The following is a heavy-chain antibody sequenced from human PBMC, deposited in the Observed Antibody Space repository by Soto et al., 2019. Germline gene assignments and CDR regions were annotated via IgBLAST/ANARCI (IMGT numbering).Heavy chain of an antibody. D-gene: IGHD3-3*01. J-gene: IGHJ4*02. Sequence: QITLNESGPTQVKPRQTLTLTCTFSGFSLTTSGVGVGWIRQSPGKAPEWLALIYWDDDKRYRPSLKSRLTITKDTAKNQVVLTRADVDPADTATYYCAHRVLRTVFGLVTTTAIYFDFWGQGTPVAVSS. V-gene: IGHV2-5*02. CDR2: IYWDDDK. CDR1: GFSLTTSGVG. CDR3: AHRVLRTVFGLVTTTAIYFDF.